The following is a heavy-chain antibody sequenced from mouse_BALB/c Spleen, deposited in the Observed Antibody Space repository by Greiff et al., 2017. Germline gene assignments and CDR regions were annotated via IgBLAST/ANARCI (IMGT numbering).Heavy chain of an antibody. V-gene: IGHV5-9-4*01. Sequence: EVQRVESGGGLVKPGGSLKLSCAASGFTFSSYAMSWVRQSPEKRLEWVAEISSGGSYTYYPDTVTGRFTISRDNAKNTLYLEMSSLRSEDTAMYYCARERFAYWGQGTLVTVSA. CDR3: ARERFAY. CDR1: GFTFSSYA. CDR2: ISSGGSYT. J-gene: IGHJ3*01.